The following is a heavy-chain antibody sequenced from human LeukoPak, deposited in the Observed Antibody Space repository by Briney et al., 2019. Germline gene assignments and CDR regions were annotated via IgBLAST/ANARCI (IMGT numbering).Heavy chain of an antibody. CDR3: ARAAAREHYYYYGMDV. CDR1: GGSFSGYY. CDR2: IYTSGST. J-gene: IGHJ6*02. V-gene: IGHV4-59*10. Sequence: PSETLSLTCAVYGGSFSGYYWNWIRQPAGKGPEWIGRIYTSGSTNYNPSLKSRVTMSVDTSKTQFSLKLTSVTAADTAVYYCARAAAREHYYYYGMDVWGQGTTVTVSS.